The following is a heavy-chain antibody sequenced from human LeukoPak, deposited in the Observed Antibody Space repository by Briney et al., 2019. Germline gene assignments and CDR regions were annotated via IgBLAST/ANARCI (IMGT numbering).Heavy chain of an antibody. Sequence: GGSLRLSCAASGFTFSSYSMNWVRQAPGKGLEWVSSISSSSSYIYYADSVKGRFTISRDNAKNSLYLQTNSLRAEDTAVYYCARIVAGKFSVSDYWGQGTLVTVSS. CDR3: ARIVAGKFSVSDY. J-gene: IGHJ4*02. D-gene: IGHD6-19*01. CDR2: ISSSSSYI. V-gene: IGHV3-21*01. CDR1: GFTFSSYS.